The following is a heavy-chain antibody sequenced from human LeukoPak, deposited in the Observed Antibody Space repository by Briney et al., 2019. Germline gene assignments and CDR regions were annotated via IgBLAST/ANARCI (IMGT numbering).Heavy chain of an antibody. CDR2: ISSGSGYI. D-gene: IGHD3-10*01. J-gene: IGHJ4*02. CDR1: GFTFSSYS. CDR3: ARDVLGIDY. V-gene: IGHV3-21*01. Sequence: MPGVSLRLSCAASGFTFSSYSMNWVRQAPGKGLEWVSSISSGSGYIHYADSVKGRFTISRDNAKKSLYLQMNSLRAEDTAVYYCARDVLGIDYWGQGTLVTVSS.